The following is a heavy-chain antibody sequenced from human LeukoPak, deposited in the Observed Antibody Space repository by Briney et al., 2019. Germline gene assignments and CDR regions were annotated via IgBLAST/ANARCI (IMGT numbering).Heavy chain of an antibody. CDR2: IYPGDSDT. V-gene: IGHV5-51*01. J-gene: IGHJ4*02. CDR1: GYSFTSYW. CDR3: MRSYYDSSGYSHYDD. Sequence: NRGESLKISCKGSGYSFTSYWIGWVRQMPGKGLEWMGIIYPGDSDTRYSPSFQGQVTISADKSISTAYLQWSSLKASDSAMYYCMRSYYDSSGYSHYDDWGQGTLVTVSS. D-gene: IGHD3-22*01.